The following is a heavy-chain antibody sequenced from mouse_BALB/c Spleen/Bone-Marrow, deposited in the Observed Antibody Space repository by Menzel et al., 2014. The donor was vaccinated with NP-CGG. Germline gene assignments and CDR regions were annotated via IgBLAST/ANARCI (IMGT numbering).Heavy chain of an antibody. Sequence: EVQLVESGGGLVQPGGSLRLSCATSGFTFTDYYMNWVRQPPGKALEWLAFIRNKANGYTTEYSASVKGRFTISRDNSQSILYLQMNPLRAEDGATYYCARDRGGLVLDSWGQGTTLTVSS. CDR3: ARDRGGLVLDS. CDR2: IRNKANGYTT. CDR1: GFTFTDYY. V-gene: IGHV7-3*02. J-gene: IGHJ2*01.